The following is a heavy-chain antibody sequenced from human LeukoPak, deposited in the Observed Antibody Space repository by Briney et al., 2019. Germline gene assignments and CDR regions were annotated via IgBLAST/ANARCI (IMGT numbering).Heavy chain of an antibody. D-gene: IGHD3-22*01. CDR3: ARGTGTDSSGYYWWYYFDY. V-gene: IGHV5-51*01. Sequence: GESLKISCKGSGYSFTSYWIGWVRQMPGKGLEWMGIIYPGDSDTRYSPSFQGQVTISADKSISTANLQWSSLKASDTAMYYCARGTGTDSSGYYWWYYFDYWGQGTLVTVSS. CDR2: IYPGDSDT. J-gene: IGHJ4*02. CDR1: GYSFTSYW.